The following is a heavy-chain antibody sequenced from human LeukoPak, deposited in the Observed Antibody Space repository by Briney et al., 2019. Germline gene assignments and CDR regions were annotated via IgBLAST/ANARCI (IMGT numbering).Heavy chain of an antibody. CDR2: IYYSGST. J-gene: IGHJ4*02. D-gene: IGHD3-22*01. V-gene: IGHV4-30-4*08. CDR3: ARYHYYDSSGYTYYFDY. Sequence: SETLSLTCTVSVGSISSGDYYWSWIRQPPGKGLEWIGYIYYSGSTYYNPSLKSRVTISVDTSKNQFSLKLSSVTAADTAVYYCARYHYYDSSGYTYYFDYWGQGTLVTVSS. CDR1: VGSISSGDYY.